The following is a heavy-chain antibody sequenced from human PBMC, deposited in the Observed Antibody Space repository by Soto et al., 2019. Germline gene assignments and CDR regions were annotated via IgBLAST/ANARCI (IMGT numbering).Heavy chain of an antibody. Sequence: EVQLVESGGGLVKPGGSLRLSCVVSGFTFSSYSMKWVRQAPGKGLEWVSSISSSSIYTYYADSVKGRFTISRDNAKNSVYLQMNSLRAEDTAVYYCARDFKESQYYYYCMDVWGKGTTVTVSS. D-gene: IGHD3-10*01. CDR2: ISSSSIYT. V-gene: IGHV3-21*06. CDR1: GFTFSSYS. J-gene: IGHJ6*03. CDR3: ARDFKESQYYYYCMDV.